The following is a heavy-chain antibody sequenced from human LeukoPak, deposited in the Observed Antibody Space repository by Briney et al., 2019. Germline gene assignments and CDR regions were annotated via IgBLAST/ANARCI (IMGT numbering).Heavy chain of an antibody. J-gene: IGHJ4*02. Sequence: GGSLRLSCAASRFTFSSYAMHWVRQAPGKGLEYVSAISSNGGSTYYANSVKGRFTISRDNSKDTLYLQMGSLRAEDMAVYYCARGVLARGSSGWYFDYWGQGTLVTVSS. CDR3: ARGVLARGSSGWYFDY. V-gene: IGHV3-64*01. D-gene: IGHD6-19*01. CDR1: RFTFSSYA. CDR2: ISSNGGST.